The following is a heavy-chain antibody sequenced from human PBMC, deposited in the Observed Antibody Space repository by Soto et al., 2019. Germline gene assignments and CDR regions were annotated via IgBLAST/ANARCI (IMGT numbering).Heavy chain of an antibody. Sequence: SEALSLTCIVSGGSISRDSYSWGWIRQPPGKGLEWIGSVYYSGNTYYNPALKSRVTISADTSTKQFSLRLSSVTAADTAVYYCARRYCTTASCYISATDVWGQGTTVT. CDR1: GGSISRDSYS. V-gene: IGHV4-39*01. CDR2: VYYSGNT. CDR3: ARRYCTTASCYISATDV. J-gene: IGHJ6*02. D-gene: IGHD2-2*02.